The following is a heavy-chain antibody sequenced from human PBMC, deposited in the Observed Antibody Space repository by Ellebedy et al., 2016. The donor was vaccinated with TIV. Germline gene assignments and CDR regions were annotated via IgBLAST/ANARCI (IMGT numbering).Heavy chain of an antibody. V-gene: IGHV5-10-1*01. CDR2: IDPSDSYT. D-gene: IGHD5-18*01. CDR3: AIQTWILSGMDV. Sequence: GESLKISXTGSGCIFTSYCISWVRQMPGKGLEWMGRIDPSDSYTNYSPSFQGHVTISADKSISTAYLQWSSLKASDTAMYSCAIQTWILSGMDVWGQGTTVTVSS. CDR1: GCIFTSYC. J-gene: IGHJ6*02.